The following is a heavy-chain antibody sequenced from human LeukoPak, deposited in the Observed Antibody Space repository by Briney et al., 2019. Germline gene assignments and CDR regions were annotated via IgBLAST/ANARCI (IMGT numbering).Heavy chain of an antibody. CDR3: AKDMSFGDSYFDY. D-gene: IGHD3-10*01. J-gene: IGHJ4*02. CDR2: VSGSGRTT. Sequence: GGSLRLSCAASGFIFRSYAMSWVRQAPGKGLEGVSAVSGSGRTTYYADSVKSRFTTSRDNSRNTLFLQMDSLRAEDTAVYYCAKDMSFGDSYFDYWGQGTLVTVSS. CDR1: GFIFRSYA. V-gene: IGHV3-23*01.